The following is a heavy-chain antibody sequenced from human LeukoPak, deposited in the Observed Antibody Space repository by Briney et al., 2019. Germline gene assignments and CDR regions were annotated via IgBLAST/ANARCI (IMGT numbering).Heavy chain of an antibody. J-gene: IGHJ4*02. Sequence: GESLKISCKGSGYSFTNYWIGWVRQVPGKGLEWVGVVYPGDSDTRYSPSFQGQVTISADKSISTAYLQWNSLKASDTAMYYCARPHTLDRTTKHYFDSWGLGTLVTVSS. D-gene: IGHD1-14*01. CDR3: ARPHTLDRTTKHYFDS. V-gene: IGHV5-51*01. CDR2: VYPGDSDT. CDR1: GYSFTNYW.